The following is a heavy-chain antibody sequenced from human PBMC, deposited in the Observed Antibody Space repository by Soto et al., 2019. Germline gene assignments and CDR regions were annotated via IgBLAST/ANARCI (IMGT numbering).Heavy chain of an antibody. Sequence: SETLSLTCAVYGGSFSGYYWSWIRQPPGKGLEWIGEINHSGSTNYNPSLKSRVTISVDTSKNQFSLKLSSVTAADTAVYYCARGGGNDHYDSSGFFDYWGQGTLVTVSS. V-gene: IGHV4-34*01. CDR3: ARGGGNDHYDSSGFFDY. J-gene: IGHJ4*02. D-gene: IGHD3-22*01. CDR1: GGSFSGYY. CDR2: INHSGST.